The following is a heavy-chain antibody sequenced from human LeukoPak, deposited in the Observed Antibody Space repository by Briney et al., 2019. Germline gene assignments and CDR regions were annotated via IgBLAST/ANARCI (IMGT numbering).Heavy chain of an antibody. CDR1: GFTLSSYG. CDR3: AKSPYGLGSYAIAGDY. V-gene: IGHV3-23*01. D-gene: IGHD3-10*01. Sequence: GGSLRLSCAASGFTLSSYGMRWVRQAPGKGPEWVSAISGTGTSTYSADSVKGRFTISRDNSKNTLYLEMNTLGAEDTAVYYCAKSPYGLGSYAIAGDYWGQGTLVTVSS. J-gene: IGHJ4*02. CDR2: ISGTGTST.